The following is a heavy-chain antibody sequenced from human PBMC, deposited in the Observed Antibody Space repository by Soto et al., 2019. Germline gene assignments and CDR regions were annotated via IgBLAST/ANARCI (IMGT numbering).Heavy chain of an antibody. V-gene: IGHV1-69*01. CDR3: ARGRGYSGDDHYYYFDMDL. J-gene: IGHJ6*02. Sequence: QVQLVQSGAEVKKPASSVKVSCKASGGTFNNYPITWVRQAPGEGLEWMGGSIPIFGTANYAQNFQGRVTISVDESTSTAYMELSSLRSEDTAVYYCARGRGYSGDDHYYYFDMDLCGQGTTLTVSS. CDR1: GGTFNNYP. D-gene: IGHD5-12*01. CDR2: SIPIFGTA.